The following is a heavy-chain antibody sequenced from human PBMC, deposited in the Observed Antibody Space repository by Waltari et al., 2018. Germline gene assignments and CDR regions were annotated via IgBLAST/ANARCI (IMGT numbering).Heavy chain of an antibody. D-gene: IGHD1-26*01. CDR1: GFNVSNSY. CDR3: ARILGERQPQWGFDF. V-gene: IGHV3-66*02. Sequence: EVQLVDSGGGLVQPGGSLRLSCAASGFNVSNSYMTWVRQAPGKGLEWVSVIYSGGSTYYADAVKGRFSISRDNSKNTLYLQVSSVRPEDTAVYYCARILGERQPQWGFDFWGQGNLVTVS. J-gene: IGHJ4*02. CDR2: IYSGGST.